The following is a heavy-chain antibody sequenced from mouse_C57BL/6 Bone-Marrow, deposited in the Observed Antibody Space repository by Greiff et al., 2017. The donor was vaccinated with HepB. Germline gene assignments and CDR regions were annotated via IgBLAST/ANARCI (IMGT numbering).Heavy chain of an antibody. J-gene: IGHJ2*01. CDR1: GYTFTSYW. CDR2: IYPGSGST. CDR3: ASGIYYDYDYFDY. Sequence: VQLQQPGAELVKPGASVKMSCKASGYTFTSYWITWVKQRPGQGLEWIGDIYPGSGSTNYNGKFKSKATLTVDTSSSTAYMQLSSLTSEDSAVYYCASGIYYDYDYFDYWGQGTTLTVSS. V-gene: IGHV1-55*01. D-gene: IGHD2-4*01.